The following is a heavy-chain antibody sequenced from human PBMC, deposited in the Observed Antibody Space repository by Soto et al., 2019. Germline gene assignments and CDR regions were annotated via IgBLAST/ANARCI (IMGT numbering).Heavy chain of an antibody. CDR3: ARAAGGLSPDY. CDR1: GGSISSGGYS. V-gene: IGHV4-30-2*01. Sequence: SETLSLTCAVSGGSISSGGYSWSWIRQPPGKGLEWIGYIYHSGSTYYNPSLKSRVTISVDRSKNQFSLKLSSVTAADTAVYYCARAAGGLSPDYWGKGTLVTVP. D-gene: IGHD1-26*01. J-gene: IGHJ4*02. CDR2: IYHSGST.